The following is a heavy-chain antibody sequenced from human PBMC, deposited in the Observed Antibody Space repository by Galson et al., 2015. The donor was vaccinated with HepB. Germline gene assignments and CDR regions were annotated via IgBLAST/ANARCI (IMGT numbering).Heavy chain of an antibody. Sequence: SLRLSCAASGFTFSDAWMTWVRQAPGKGLEWVGRIKRKTDGGTADYAAPVKGRFTISRDDSENTLYLQMNSLKTEDTAVYYCAKDIPPFGTEPADYWGQGTLVTVSS. CDR1: GFTFSDAW. D-gene: IGHD1-14*01. CDR3: AKDIPPFGTEPADY. CDR2: IKRKTDGGTA. V-gene: IGHV3-15*01. J-gene: IGHJ4*02.